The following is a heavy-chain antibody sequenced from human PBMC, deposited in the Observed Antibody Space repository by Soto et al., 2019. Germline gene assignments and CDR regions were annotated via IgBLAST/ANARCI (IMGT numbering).Heavy chain of an antibody. CDR3: TRYVQRDVWGV. Sequence: EVQLVESGGGLVQPGGSLRLSCAASGFTFSGSSIHWVRQAPGKGLEWVGRIKNNANNYATAYAASVTGRFTLSRDDSKNTAYLQRDSLKTDDTAVYYCTRYVQRDVWGVWGQGTTVSVSS. CDR2: IKNNANNYAT. J-gene: IGHJ6*02. D-gene: IGHD3-16*01. CDR1: GFTFSGSS. V-gene: IGHV3-73*02.